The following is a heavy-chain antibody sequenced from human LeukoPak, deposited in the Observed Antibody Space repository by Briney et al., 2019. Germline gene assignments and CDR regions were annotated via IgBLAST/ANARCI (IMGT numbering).Heavy chain of an antibody. CDR2: INPNSGGT. CDR1: GYTFTGYY. J-gene: IGHJ6*03. D-gene: IGHD3-10*01. V-gene: IGHV1-2*02. Sequence: ASVKVSCKASGYTFTGYYMHWVRQAPGQGLEWMGWINPNSGGTNYAQKFQGRVTMTRDTSISTAYMELSRLRSDDTAVYYCARDGSTMVRGVINFYYYYYMDVWGKGTTVTISS. CDR3: ARDGSTMVRGVINFYYYYYMDV.